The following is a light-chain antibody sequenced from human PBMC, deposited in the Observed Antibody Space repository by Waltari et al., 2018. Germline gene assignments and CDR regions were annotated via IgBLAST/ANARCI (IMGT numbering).Light chain of an antibody. J-gene: IGKJ5*01. CDR1: QSVSSY. CDR2: AAS. V-gene: IGKV3-11*01. Sequence: EIVLMQSPATLSLSPGDRATLSCGASQSVSSYLLWYQQRRGQTPRLVMYAASRRATGIPARFSGSGSGTVFTLTISSLEPDDFAVYYCHQRSNWPITFGQGTRLEI. CDR3: HQRSNWPIT.